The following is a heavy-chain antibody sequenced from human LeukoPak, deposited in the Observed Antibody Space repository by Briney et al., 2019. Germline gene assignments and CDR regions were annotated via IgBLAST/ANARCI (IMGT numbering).Heavy chain of an antibody. J-gene: IGHJ3*02. Sequence: PGGSLRLSYAASGFAFSSYWMSWVRQAPGKGLEWVANIKQDGSEKYYVDSVKGRFTISRDNPKNSLYLQMNSLRAEDTAVYYCARRSGYNYAFDIWGQGTMVTVSS. D-gene: IGHD5-24*01. V-gene: IGHV3-7*01. CDR3: ARRSGYNYAFDI. CDR2: IKQDGSEK. CDR1: GFAFSSYW.